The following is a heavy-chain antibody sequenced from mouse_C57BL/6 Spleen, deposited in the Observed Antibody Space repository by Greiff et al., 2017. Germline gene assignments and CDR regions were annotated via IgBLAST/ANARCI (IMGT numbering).Heavy chain of an antibody. CDR1: GYTFTSYW. V-gene: IGHV1-64*01. J-gene: IGHJ1*03. Sequence: VQLQESGAELVKPGASVKLSCKASGYTFTSYWMHWVKQRPGQGLEWIGMIHPNSGSTNYNEKFKSKATLTVDKSSSTAYMQLSSLTSEDSAVYYWARCYYSSDDWYLDVWGTGTTVTVSS. D-gene: IGHD2-5*01. CDR2: IHPNSGST. CDR3: ARCYYSSDDWYLDV.